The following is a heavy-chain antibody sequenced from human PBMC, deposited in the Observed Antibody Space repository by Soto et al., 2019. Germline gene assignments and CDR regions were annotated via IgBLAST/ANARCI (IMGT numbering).Heavy chain of an antibody. CDR1: GGTFSSYA. D-gene: IGHD2-21*02. V-gene: IGHV1-69*13. J-gene: IGHJ5*02. CDR2: IIPIFGTA. CDR3: ARVGRTYCGGDCYSGNWFDP. Sequence: GASVKVSCKASGGTFSSYAISWVRQAPGQGLEWMGGIIPIFGTANYAQKFQGRVTITADESTSTAYMELSSLRSEDTAVYYCARVGRTYCGGDCYSGNWFDPWGQGTLVTVSS.